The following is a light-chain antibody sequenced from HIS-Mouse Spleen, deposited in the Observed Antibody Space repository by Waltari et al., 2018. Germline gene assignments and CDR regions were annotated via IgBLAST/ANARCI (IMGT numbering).Light chain of an antibody. J-gene: IGLJ2*01. V-gene: IGLV3-10*01. Sequence: SYELTQPPSVSLSPGQTARITCSGDALPKKYAYWYQQKSGQAPVLVIYEDSKRPSGIPEGFSGSSSGKMATLTIRGAQVEDEADYYCYSTDSSGNHRVFGGGTKLTVL. CDR2: EDS. CDR1: ALPKKY. CDR3: YSTDSSGNHRV.